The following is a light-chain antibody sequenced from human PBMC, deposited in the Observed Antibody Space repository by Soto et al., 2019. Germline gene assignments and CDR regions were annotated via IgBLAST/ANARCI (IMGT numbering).Light chain of an antibody. CDR3: QQYNNWPLT. V-gene: IGKV3-15*01. J-gene: IGKJ4*01. CDR1: QSVSSN. CDR2: GAS. Sequence: EIVMTQSPATLSVSPGERATLSCRASQSVSSNLAWYQQKPGQAPRLLIYGASTRATGIPARFSGSGSGTEFTPTISSLRSEDFAGYYCQQYNNWPLTFGGGTKVEFK.